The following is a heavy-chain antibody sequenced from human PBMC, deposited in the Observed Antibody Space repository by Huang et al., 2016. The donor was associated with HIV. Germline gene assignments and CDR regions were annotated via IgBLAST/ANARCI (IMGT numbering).Heavy chain of an antibody. Sequence: QVQLQQWGAELLKPSETLSLTCAVSGGSFSGHYWTWIRQPPGRGLEWIGEISDSGITHYNPSLKSRVSISGDTSQSQFSLKLNSVTAADTAIYYCARMFKYDSGGYWGNDAFDIWGQGTMVTVSS. D-gene: IGHD3-22*01. J-gene: IGHJ3*02. V-gene: IGHV4-34*02. CDR3: ARMFKYDSGGYWGNDAFDI. CDR1: GGSFSGHY. CDR2: ISDSGIT.